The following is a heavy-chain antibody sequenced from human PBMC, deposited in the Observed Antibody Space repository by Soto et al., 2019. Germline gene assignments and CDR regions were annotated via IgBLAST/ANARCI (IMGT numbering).Heavy chain of an antibody. CDR2: IYHTGST. Sequence: PSETLSLTCAVSGYSISSGYFWGWIRQPPGKGLEWIASIYHTGSTYYNPSLQSRVTISVDSSKNQFSLKVNSVTAADTAVYYCARVSATTVKAPLDYWGQGTLVTVSS. D-gene: IGHD4-17*01. J-gene: IGHJ4*02. V-gene: IGHV4-38-2*01. CDR3: ARVSATTVKAPLDY. CDR1: GYSISSGYF.